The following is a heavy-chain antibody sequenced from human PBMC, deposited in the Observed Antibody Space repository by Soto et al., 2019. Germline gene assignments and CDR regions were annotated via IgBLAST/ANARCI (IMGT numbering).Heavy chain of an antibody. CDR1: GFTFSSCA. J-gene: IGHJ3*02. V-gene: IGHV3-23*01. CDR2: ISGSGGST. Sequence: GGSLRLSCAASGFTFSSCAMSWVRQAPGKGLEWVSAISGSGGSTYYAESVKGRFTISRDNSKNTLYLQMNSLRAEDTAVYYCAKEYSSSSGPDDAFDIWGQGTMVTVSS. CDR3: AKEYSSSSGPDDAFDI. D-gene: IGHD6-6*01.